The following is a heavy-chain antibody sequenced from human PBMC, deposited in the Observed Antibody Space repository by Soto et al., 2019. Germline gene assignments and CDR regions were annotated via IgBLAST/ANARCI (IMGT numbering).Heavy chain of an antibody. Sequence: ASVKVSCKASGGTFSSYAISWVRQAPGQGLEWMGGIIPIFGTANYAQKFQGRVTITADESTSTAYMELSSLRSEDTAVYYCAREGSRWHYFDYWGQGNLVTVSS. V-gene: IGHV1-69*13. CDR1: GGTFSSYA. J-gene: IGHJ4*02. CDR2: IIPIFGTA. D-gene: IGHD6-13*01. CDR3: AREGSRWHYFDY.